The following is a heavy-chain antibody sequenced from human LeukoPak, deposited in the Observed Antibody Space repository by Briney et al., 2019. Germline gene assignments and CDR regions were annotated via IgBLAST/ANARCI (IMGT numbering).Heavy chain of an antibody. V-gene: IGHV4-59*12. Sequence: SETLSLAYTVSDGSISSYYWCWIRQPPGKGLEWIGYIYYSGSTNYNPSLKSRVTISLDTSRNQFSLKLNSVTAADTAVYYCAKSNGYGLVDIWGQGTMVTVSS. CDR1: DGSISSYY. D-gene: IGHD3-10*01. CDR2: IYYSGST. J-gene: IGHJ3*02. CDR3: AKSNGYGLVDI.